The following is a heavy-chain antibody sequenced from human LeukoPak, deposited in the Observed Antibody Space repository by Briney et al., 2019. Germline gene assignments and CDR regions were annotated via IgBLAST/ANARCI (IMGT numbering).Heavy chain of an antibody. CDR3: ARARYSSGQGSRNFDY. Sequence: GGSLRLSCAASGFTFSSYAMSWVRQAPGKGLEWVSAISGSGGSTYYADSVKGRFTISRDNSKNTLYLQMNSLRSDDTAVYYCARARYSSGQGSRNFDYWGQGTLVTVSS. V-gene: IGHV3-23*01. J-gene: IGHJ4*02. CDR2: ISGSGGST. D-gene: IGHD6-19*01. CDR1: GFTFSSYA.